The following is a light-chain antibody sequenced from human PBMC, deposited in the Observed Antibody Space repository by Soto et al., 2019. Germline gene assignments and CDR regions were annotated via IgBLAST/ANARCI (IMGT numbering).Light chain of an antibody. CDR3: QQRSNWPALT. Sequence: EIVLTQSPATLSSSPGETATLSCRASQYVGTRLAWYQHKPGQAPRLLIYYTSNRATGIPARFSGSGSGTDFTLTISSLEPEDFAVYYCQQRSNWPALTFGGGTKVDIK. CDR2: YTS. CDR1: QYVGTR. J-gene: IGKJ4*01. V-gene: IGKV3-11*01.